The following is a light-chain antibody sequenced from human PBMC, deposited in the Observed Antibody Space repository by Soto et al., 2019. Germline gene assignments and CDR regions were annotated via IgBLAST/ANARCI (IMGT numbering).Light chain of an antibody. CDR3: HQYNNWLALT. J-gene: IGKJ4*01. V-gene: IGKV3D-15*01. CDR1: QSIGNY. Sequence: VLTQSPATLSLSPGEGATLSCRASQSIGNYLDWYQQKPGQAPRLLIYGASSRATGIPDRFRGSGSGTEFTLTISSLQSEDSAVYFCHQYNNWLALTFGGGTKVAIK. CDR2: GAS.